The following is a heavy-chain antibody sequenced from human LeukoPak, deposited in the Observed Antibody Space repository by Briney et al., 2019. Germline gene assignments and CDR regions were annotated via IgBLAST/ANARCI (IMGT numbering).Heavy chain of an antibody. V-gene: IGHV3-48*03. Sequence: PGGSLRLSCAASGFTFSSYEMNWVRQSPGKGLEWVSYISSSGSTIYYADSVKGRFTISRDNAKNSLYLQMNSLRAEDTAVYYCATMTTRGADAKGIYYFDYWGQGTLVTVSS. J-gene: IGHJ4*02. D-gene: IGHD4-17*01. CDR1: GFTFSSYE. CDR2: ISSSGSTI. CDR3: ATMTTRGADAKGIYYFDY.